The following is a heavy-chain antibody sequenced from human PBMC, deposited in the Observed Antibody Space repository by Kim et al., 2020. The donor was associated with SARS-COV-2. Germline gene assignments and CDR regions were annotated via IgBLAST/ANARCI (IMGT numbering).Heavy chain of an antibody. Sequence: NYGQKFQERVTITRDLSTSTAYMGLSSLRSEDTAVYYCAADYGDYDYFDYWGQGTLVTVSS. CDR3: AADYGDYDYFDY. J-gene: IGHJ4*02. D-gene: IGHD4-17*01. V-gene: IGHV1-58*01.